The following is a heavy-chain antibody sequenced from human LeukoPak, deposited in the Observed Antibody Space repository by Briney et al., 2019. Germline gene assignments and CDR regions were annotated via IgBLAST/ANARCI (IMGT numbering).Heavy chain of an antibody. CDR2: ISAYNGNT. CDR1: GYTFTGYY. D-gene: IGHD1-26*01. CDR3: ASQSSVVGDSTDYYYYMAV. J-gene: IGHJ6*03. Sequence: GASVKVSCKASGYTFTGYYMHWVRQAPGQGLEWMGWISAYNGNTNYAQKLQGRVTMTTDTSTSTAYMELRSLRSEDTAVYYCASQSSVVGDSTDYYYYMAVWGKGTTVTVSS. V-gene: IGHV1-18*04.